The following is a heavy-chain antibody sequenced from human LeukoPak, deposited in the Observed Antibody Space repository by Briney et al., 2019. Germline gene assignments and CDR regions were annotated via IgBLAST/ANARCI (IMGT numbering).Heavy chain of an antibody. V-gene: IGHV5-51*01. Sequence: KDGASLKISCKGSGYSFTTYWIGWVRQMPGKGLEWMGIIYPGDSDTTYSPSFQGQVTISADKSISTAYLQWSSLKASDTAMYYCARRTTVTSFDYWGQGTLVTVSS. CDR1: GYSFTTYW. CDR3: ARRTTVTSFDY. CDR2: IYPGDSDT. D-gene: IGHD4-17*01. J-gene: IGHJ4*02.